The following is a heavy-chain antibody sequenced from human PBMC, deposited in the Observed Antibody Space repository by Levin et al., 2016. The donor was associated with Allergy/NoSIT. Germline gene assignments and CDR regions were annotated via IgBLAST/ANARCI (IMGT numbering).Heavy chain of an antibody. V-gene: IGHV3-48*02. CDR1: GFTFSSYS. CDR2: ISSSSSTI. J-gene: IGHJ3*02. CDR3: ASTYSSGLDAFDI. Sequence: GESLKISCAASGFTFSSYSMNWVRQAPGKGLEWVSYISSSSSTIYYADSVKGRFTISRDNAKNSLYLQMNSLRDEDTAVYYCASTYSSGLDAFDIWGQGTMVTVSS. D-gene: IGHD6-19*01.